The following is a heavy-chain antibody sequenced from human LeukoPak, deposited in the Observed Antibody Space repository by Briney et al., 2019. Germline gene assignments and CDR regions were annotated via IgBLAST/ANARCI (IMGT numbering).Heavy chain of an antibody. CDR2: IYYSGST. V-gene: IGHV4-59*12. CDR1: GGSISSYY. J-gene: IGHJ2*01. Sequence: PSETLSLTCTVSGGSISSYYWSWIRQPPGKGLEWIGYIYYSGSTNYNPSLKSRVTISVDTSKNQLSLKLSSVTAVDTAVYYSARDALYCSSTSCYRYWYFDLWGRGTLVTVSS. CDR3: ARDALYCSSTSCYRYWYFDL. D-gene: IGHD2-2*01.